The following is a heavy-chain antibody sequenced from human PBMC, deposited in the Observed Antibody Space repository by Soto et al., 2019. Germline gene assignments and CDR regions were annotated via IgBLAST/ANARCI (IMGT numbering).Heavy chain of an antibody. Sequence: SETLSLTCIVSGGSISSSSHYWGWIRQPPGKGLEWIGSISYSGSTYYNPSLRSRVTMSVDTSKNQFSLRLNSVTAADTAVYFCWGIVVTTKFDYWGQGTLVTVSS. CDR2: ISYSGST. V-gene: IGHV4-39*01. CDR3: WGIVVTTKFDY. J-gene: IGHJ4*02. CDR1: GGSISSSSHY. D-gene: IGHD1-26*01.